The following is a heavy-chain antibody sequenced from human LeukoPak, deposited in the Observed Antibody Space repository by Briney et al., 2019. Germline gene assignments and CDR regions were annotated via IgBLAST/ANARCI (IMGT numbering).Heavy chain of an antibody. V-gene: IGHV3-33*01. J-gene: IGHJ6*03. CDR1: GFTFSSYG. D-gene: IGHD5-18*01. CDR3: ARIGYSYGYYSFLDYYYMDV. Sequence: PGRSLRLSCAASGFTFSSYGMHWVRQAPGKRLEWVAVIWYDGSNKYYADSVKGRFTISRDNSKNTLYLQMNSLRAEDTAVYYCARIGYSYGYYSFLDYYYMDVWGKGTTVTVSS. CDR2: IWYDGSNK.